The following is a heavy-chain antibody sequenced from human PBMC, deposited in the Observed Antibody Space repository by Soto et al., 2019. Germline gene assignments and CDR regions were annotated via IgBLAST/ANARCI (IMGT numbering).Heavy chain of an antibody. Sequence: PSETLSLTCAVYGGSFSGYYWSWIRQPPGKGLEWIGEINHSGSTNYNPSLKSRVTISVDTSKNQFSLNLSSVTAADTAVYFCARGRWLRSAFDYWGQGTLVTVS. CDR3: ARGRWLRSAFDY. CDR1: GGSFSGYY. D-gene: IGHD5-12*01. J-gene: IGHJ4*02. V-gene: IGHV4-34*01. CDR2: INHSGST.